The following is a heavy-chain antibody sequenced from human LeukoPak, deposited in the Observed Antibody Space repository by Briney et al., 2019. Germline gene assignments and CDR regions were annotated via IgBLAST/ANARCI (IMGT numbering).Heavy chain of an antibody. V-gene: IGHV3-74*01. J-gene: IGHJ4*02. Sequence: GGSLRLSCAASGFTFSSYWMHWVRQAPGKGLVWVSRINSDRSSTSYADSVKGRFTISRDNAKNTLYLQMNSLRAEDTAVYYCARDTGYCGGDCPFDYWGQGTLVTVSS. CDR1: GFTFSSYW. D-gene: IGHD2-21*02. CDR3: ARDTGYCGGDCPFDY. CDR2: INSDRSST.